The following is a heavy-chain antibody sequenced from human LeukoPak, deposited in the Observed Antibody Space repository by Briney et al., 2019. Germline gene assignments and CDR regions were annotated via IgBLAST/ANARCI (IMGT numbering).Heavy chain of an antibody. V-gene: IGHV1-18*01. CDR3: ASTPYYYYYMDV. J-gene: IGHJ6*03. CDR2: ISAYNGNT. CDR1: GYTFTSYG. Sequence: AASVKVSCKASGYTFTSYGISWVRQAPGQGLEWMGWISAYNGNTNYAQKLRGRVTMTTDTSTSTAYMELRSLRSDDTAVYYCASTPYYYYYMDVWGKGTTVTVSS.